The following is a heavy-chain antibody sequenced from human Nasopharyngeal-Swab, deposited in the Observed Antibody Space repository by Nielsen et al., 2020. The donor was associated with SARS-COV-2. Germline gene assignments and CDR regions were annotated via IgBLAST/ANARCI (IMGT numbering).Heavy chain of an antibody. CDR3: ARAFVGGYYYGMDV. D-gene: IGHD2-21*01. CDR1: GFTFSSYG. Sequence: GESLKISCAASGFTFSSYGMHWVRQAPGKGLEWVAVISYDGSNKYYADSVKGRFTISRDNSKNTLYLQMNSLRAEDTAVYYCARAFVGGYYYGMDVWGQGTTVTVSS. CDR2: ISYDGSNK. J-gene: IGHJ6*02. V-gene: IGHV3-30*03.